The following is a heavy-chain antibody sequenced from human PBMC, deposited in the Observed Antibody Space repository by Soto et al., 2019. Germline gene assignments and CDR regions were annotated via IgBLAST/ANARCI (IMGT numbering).Heavy chain of an antibody. Sequence: PLETLSLTCSVSGVSSSSIYCFWSWIRQPPGKGLEWIGFIYHTGTTYYNPSLRSRVTISIDTSKSQFSMKLNSVTAADTAVYYCARMMAAMQNWLDPWGQGTLVTVSS. D-gene: IGHD2-2*01. CDR3: ARMMAAMQNWLDP. J-gene: IGHJ5*02. CDR2: IYHTGTT. V-gene: IGHV4-30-4*01. CDR1: GVSSSSIYCF.